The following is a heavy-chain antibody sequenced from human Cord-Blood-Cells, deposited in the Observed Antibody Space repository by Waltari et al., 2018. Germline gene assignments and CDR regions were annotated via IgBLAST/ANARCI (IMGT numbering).Heavy chain of an antibody. D-gene: IGHD2-15*01. CDR1: GFTFSSYS. V-gene: IGHV3-48*02. CDR3: AIDSGYCSGGSCYYDAFDI. J-gene: IGHJ3*02. Sequence: EVQLVESGGGLVQPGGSLRLSCAASGFTFSSYSMNWVRQAPGKGLEWVSYISSSSSTIYDADSVQCRFTSSRDNAKNTLYLQMNSRRDEDAAVYYCAIDSGYCSGGSCYYDAFDIWGQGTMVTVSS. CDR2: ISSSSSTI.